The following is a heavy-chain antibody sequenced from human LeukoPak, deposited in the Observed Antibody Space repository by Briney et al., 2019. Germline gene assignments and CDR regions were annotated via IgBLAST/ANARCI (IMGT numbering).Heavy chain of an antibody. V-gene: IGHV4-38-2*02. J-gene: IGHJ4*02. CDR2: IYYSGST. Sequence: SETLSLTCTVSGYSISSGYYWGWIRQPPGKGLEWIGSIYYSGSTYYNPSLKSRVTISVDTSKNQFSLKLSSVTAADTAVYYCARVAYYYGSGSYSHDYWGQGTLVTVSS. D-gene: IGHD3-10*01. CDR1: GYSISSGYY. CDR3: ARVAYYYGSGSYSHDY.